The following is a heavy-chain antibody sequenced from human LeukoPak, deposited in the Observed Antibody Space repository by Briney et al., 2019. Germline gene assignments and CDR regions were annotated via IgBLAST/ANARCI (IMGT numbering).Heavy chain of an antibody. V-gene: IGHV4-39*01. CDR1: GGSISSSSYY. D-gene: IGHD6-19*01. Sequence: PSETLSLTCTVSGGSISSSSYYWGWIRQPPGEGLEWIGSIYYSGSTYYNPSLKSRVTISVDTSKNQFSLKLSSVTAADTAVYYCARHGIAVAGTSVYFDYWGQGTLVTVSS. CDR3: ARHGIAVAGTSVYFDY. CDR2: IYYSGST. J-gene: IGHJ4*02.